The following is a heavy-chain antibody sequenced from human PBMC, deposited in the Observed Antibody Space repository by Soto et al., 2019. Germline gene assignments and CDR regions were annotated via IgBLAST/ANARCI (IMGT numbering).Heavy chain of an antibody. CDR2: IYPGDSDT. CDR3: ASYHYYDFWIGSRHYMDV. V-gene: IGHV5-51*01. Sequence: HGESLKISCKGSGYSFTSYWIGWVRQMPGKGLEWMGIIYPGDSDTRYSPSFQGQVTISADKSKHQFSLRLSSVTAADSAIYYCASYHYYDFWIGSRHYMDVWGKGTTVTVSS. J-gene: IGHJ6*03. D-gene: IGHD3-3*01. CDR1: GYSFTSYW.